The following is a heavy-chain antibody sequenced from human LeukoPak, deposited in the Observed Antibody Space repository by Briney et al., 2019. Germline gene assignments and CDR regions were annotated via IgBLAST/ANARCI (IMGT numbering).Heavy chain of an antibody. J-gene: IGHJ3*02. CDR1: GGSISSYY. CDR2: IYYSGST. D-gene: IGHD3-22*01. Sequence: SETLSLTCTVSGGSISSYYWSWIRQPPGKGLGWIGYIYYSGSTNYNPSLKSRVTISVDTSKNQFSLKLSSVTAADTAVYYCAREMIETDAFDIWGQGTMVTVSS. CDR3: AREMIETDAFDI. V-gene: IGHV4-59*01.